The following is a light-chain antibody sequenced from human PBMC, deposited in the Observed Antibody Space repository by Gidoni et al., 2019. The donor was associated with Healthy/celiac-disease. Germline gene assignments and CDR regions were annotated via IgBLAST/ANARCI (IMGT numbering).Light chain of an antibody. CDR3: CSYAGSSTPYV. Sequence: SAPPQPASVSGSPGQSTTISCTGTSSDVGSYNLVSWYQQHPGKAPKLMIYEGSKRPSGVSNRFSGSKSGNTASLTISGLQAEDEADYYCCSYAGSSTPYVFGTGTKVTVL. CDR1: SSDVGSYNL. J-gene: IGLJ1*01. V-gene: IGLV2-23*01. CDR2: EGS.